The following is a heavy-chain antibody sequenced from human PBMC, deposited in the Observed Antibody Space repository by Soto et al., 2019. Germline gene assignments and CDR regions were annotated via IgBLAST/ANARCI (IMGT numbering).Heavy chain of an antibody. J-gene: IGHJ3*02. D-gene: IGHD1-1*01. Sequence: QVQLVQSGAEVKKPGASVKVSCKASGYTFTSYDINWVRQATGQGLEWMGWMNPNSGNTVYAQKFQGRVTMTRNTSISTADMELSSLRSEDTAVYYCARGLSGRLHRNDAFDIWGQGTMVTVSS. V-gene: IGHV1-8*01. CDR2: MNPNSGNT. CDR3: ARGLSGRLHRNDAFDI. CDR1: GYTFTSYD.